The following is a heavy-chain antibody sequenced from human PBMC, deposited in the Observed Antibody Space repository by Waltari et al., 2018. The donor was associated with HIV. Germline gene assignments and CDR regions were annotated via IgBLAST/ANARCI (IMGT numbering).Heavy chain of an antibody. CDR3: ARRYSGYGGRHPWFDP. Sequence: QVQLVQSGAEVKKPGASVKVSCKASGYTFSNYYIHWMRQAPGQGLEWMGIINPGGGSASYAEKFEGRVTMTRDTSANTLYMELRSLTSEDTAVYYCARRYSGYGGRHPWFDPWGQGTLVTVSS. J-gene: IGHJ5*02. CDR1: GYTFSNYY. V-gene: IGHV1-46*01. D-gene: IGHD5-12*01. CDR2: INPGGGSA.